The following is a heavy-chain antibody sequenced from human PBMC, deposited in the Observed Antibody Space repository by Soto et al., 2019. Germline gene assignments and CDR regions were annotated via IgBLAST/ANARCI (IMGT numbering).Heavy chain of an antibody. CDR1: GFSLGDYA. D-gene: IGHD2-8*02. CDR2: ISWKSASI. Sequence: EVQLVESGGDLVQPGRSLRLSCAASGFSLGDYAMHWVRQAPGKGLGWVSGISWKSASIGYADSVKGRFTISRDNAKKSLYLQMNNLRAEDTALYYCAKSTGGTANGLDVWGQGTAVTVSS. J-gene: IGHJ6*02. CDR3: AKSTGGTANGLDV. V-gene: IGHV3-9*01.